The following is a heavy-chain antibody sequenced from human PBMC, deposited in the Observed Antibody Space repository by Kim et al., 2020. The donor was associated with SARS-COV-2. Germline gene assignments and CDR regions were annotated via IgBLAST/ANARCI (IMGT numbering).Heavy chain of an antibody. CDR3: ARTARKSSITMIRGVSQSPYYYIDV. J-gene: IGHJ2*01. D-gene: IGHD3-10*01. CDR1: GSSISSRYW. Sequence: SETLSLTCAVSGSSISSRYWWGWIRQPPGKGLEWIGYMDSSGTSYYDPSLKSRTAMSVDTSRNQFSLKLRSVTAVDTAMYYCARTARKSSITMIRGVSQSPYYYIDVWGRGILVTVSS. V-gene: IGHV4-28*01. CDR2: MDSSGTS.